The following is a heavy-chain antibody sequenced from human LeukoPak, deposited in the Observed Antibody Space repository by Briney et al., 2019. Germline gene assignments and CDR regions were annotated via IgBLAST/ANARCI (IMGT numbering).Heavy chain of an antibody. V-gene: IGHV3-30*03. CDR3: AGDGHTGMAVYHFDY. Sequence: LRLSCAASGFSFSKYGMHWVRQAPGKGLEGVAVISHDGSNKYYADSVKGRFTISRDNSKNTLYLQMNSLRAEETAVYYCAGDGHTGMAVYHFDYWGQGALVTVSS. CDR2: ISHDGSNK. D-gene: IGHD5-18*01. CDR1: GFSFSKYG. J-gene: IGHJ4*02.